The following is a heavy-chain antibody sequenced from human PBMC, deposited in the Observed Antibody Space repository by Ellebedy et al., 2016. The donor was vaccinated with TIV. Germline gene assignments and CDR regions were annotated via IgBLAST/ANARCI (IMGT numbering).Heavy chain of an antibody. CDR3: ARDGSEWSRDH. Sequence: GGSLRLXCGASGFTFSIAGMTWVRQAPGKGLGWVATIDFSGTGTYYADSVKGRFIISRDNTKNLVFLQMNSLGVEDTAVYYCARDGSEWSRDHWGQGTLVTVSS. D-gene: IGHD3-3*01. V-gene: IGHV3-21*06. J-gene: IGHJ4*02. CDR1: GFTFSIAG. CDR2: IDFSGTGT.